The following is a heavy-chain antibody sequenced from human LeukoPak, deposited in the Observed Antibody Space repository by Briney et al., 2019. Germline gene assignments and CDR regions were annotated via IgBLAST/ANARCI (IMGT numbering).Heavy chain of an antibody. CDR3: ARERQLQLSYYYYMDV. D-gene: IGHD2-2*01. J-gene: IGHJ6*03. CDR2: IDHSGST. V-gene: IGHV4-59*12. Sequence: DPSETLSLTCTVSGGSISSYYWSWIRQPPGKGLEWTGSIDHSGSTYYNPSLKSRVTISVDTSKNQFSLKLSSVTAADTAVYYCARERQLQLSYYYYMDVWGKGTTVTVSS. CDR1: GGSISSYY.